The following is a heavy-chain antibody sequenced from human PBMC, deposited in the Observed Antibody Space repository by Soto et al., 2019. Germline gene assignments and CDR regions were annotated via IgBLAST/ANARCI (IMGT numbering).Heavy chain of an antibody. Sequence: EVQLVESGGGLVKPGGSLRLSCAASGFTFSSYSMNWVRQAPGKGLEWVSSISSSSSYIYYADSVKGRFTIAIDNAKNSLDLQMNSLRAEDTAVYYCARDDQYYYDSSGYLNYYYGMDVWGQGTTVTVSS. V-gene: IGHV3-21*01. CDR3: ARDDQYYYDSSGYLNYYYGMDV. CDR2: ISSSSSYI. J-gene: IGHJ6*02. D-gene: IGHD3-22*01. CDR1: GFTFSSYS.